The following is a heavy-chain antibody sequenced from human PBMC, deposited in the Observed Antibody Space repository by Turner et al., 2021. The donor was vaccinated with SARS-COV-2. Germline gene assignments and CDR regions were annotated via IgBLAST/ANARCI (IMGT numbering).Heavy chain of an antibody. CDR2: IKSRPDGATT. D-gene: IGHD3-9*01. CDR1: GSPFSDAW. CDR3: CTDLSDDIPHDALDI. V-gene: IGHV3-15*01. J-gene: IGHJ3*02. Sequence: EVQLVESGGGLVKPGGSLSLSCAASGSPFSDAWMDWVRRGPGKGLEWVGRIKSRPDGATTVYAAPVQGRFSISRDDSKNMVHLQMSSLTTEDTAVYYCCTDLSDDIPHDALDIWGRGTVVTVSS.